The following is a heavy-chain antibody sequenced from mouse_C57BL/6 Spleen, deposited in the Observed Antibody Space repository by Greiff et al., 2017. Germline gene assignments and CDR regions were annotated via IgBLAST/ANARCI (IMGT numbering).Heavy chain of an antibody. J-gene: IGHJ3*01. CDR2: ISDGGSYT. V-gene: IGHV5-4*01. CDR3: ARERGNYWFAY. CDR1: GFTFSSYA. Sequence: EVQVVESGGGLVKPGGSLKLSCAASGFTFSSYAMSWVRQTPEKRLEWVATISDGGSYTYDPDNVKVRFTISRDNAKNNLYLQMSHLKSEDTAMYYCARERGNYWFAYWGQGTLVTVSA. D-gene: IGHD2-1*01.